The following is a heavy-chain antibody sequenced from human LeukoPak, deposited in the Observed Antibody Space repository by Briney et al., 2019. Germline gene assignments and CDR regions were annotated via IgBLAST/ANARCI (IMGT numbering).Heavy chain of an antibody. V-gene: IGHV3-21*01. CDR1: RSTFSSYN. Sequence: GGSLRLSCAASRSTFSSYNMNWVRQAPGKGLEWVSSISSISSFIYYADSVKGRFTISRDNAKNSLYLQMNSLRAEDTAVYYCASRSGGYYFDFWGQGTLVTVSS. CDR2: ISSISSFI. D-gene: IGHD1-26*01. CDR3: ASRSGGYYFDF. J-gene: IGHJ4*02.